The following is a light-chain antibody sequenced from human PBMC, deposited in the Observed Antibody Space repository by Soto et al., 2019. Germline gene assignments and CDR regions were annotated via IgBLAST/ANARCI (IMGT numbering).Light chain of an antibody. CDR3: GSWDSSLSAYV. V-gene: IGLV1-51*01. CDR2: DDN. CDR1: SSNIGGNS. Sequence: QSAMTQPPSGSAAPGQKVTISCSGSSSNIGGNSVSWYQQLPGTAPKLLIYDDNKRPSGIPDRFSGSKSGTSATLGITGFQTGDEADYYCGSWDSSLSAYVFGTGTKLTVL. J-gene: IGLJ1*01.